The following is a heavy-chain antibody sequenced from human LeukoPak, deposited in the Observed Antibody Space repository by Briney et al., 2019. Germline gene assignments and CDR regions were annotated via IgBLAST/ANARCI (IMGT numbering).Heavy chain of an antibody. CDR1: GFTFSDYY. CDR3: ARGRKYSSGWYSFDAFDI. Sequence: GSLRLSCAASGFTFSDYYMSWIRQAPGKGLEWVSYISSSGSTIYYADSVKGRFTISRDNAKNSLYLQMNSLRAEDTAVYYCARGRKYSSGWYSFDAFDIWGQGTMVTVSS. V-gene: IGHV3-11*04. J-gene: IGHJ3*02. CDR2: ISSSGSTI. D-gene: IGHD6-19*01.